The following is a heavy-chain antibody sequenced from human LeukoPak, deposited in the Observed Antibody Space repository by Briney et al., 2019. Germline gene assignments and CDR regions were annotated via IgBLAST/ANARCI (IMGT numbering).Heavy chain of an antibody. D-gene: IGHD5-24*01. CDR3: ASTFRRWQQLRRESDNWFDP. V-gene: IGHV3-7*01. Sequence: PGGPLRLSCAACGFTFSRYWMTWVRQAPGKGLVWVANIKEDGSEKYYVYSVKGRFTISRDNANNSLYLQMNSLRAEDTAVYYCASTFRRWQQLRRESDNWFDPWGQGTLVTVSS. J-gene: IGHJ5*02. CDR2: IKEDGSEK. CDR1: GFTFSRYW.